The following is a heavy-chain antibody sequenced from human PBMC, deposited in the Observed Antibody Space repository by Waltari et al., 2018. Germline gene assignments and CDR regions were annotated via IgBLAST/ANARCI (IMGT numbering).Heavy chain of an antibody. CDR3: ARGGGLLRGVSGYGYGMDV. Sequence: QVQLQESGPRLVTPSETLSLNCAVSGYSISSGYYWDWIRQPPGKGLEWMGTINHSGLTYYNPARKSRVTISVDTSKNHFSLEMRSVTAADTAVYYCARGGGLLRGVSGYGYGMDVWGQGTTVTVSS. V-gene: IGHV4-38-2*01. J-gene: IGHJ6*02. CDR1: GYSISSGYY. D-gene: IGHD3-10*01. CDR2: INHSGLT.